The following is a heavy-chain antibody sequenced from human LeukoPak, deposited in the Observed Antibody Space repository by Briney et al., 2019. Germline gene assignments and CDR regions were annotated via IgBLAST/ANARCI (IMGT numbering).Heavy chain of an antibody. CDR3: ARGAGGYNYAIDS. J-gene: IGHJ4*02. CDR1: GFTFDDYT. Sequence: PGGSLRLSCAASGFTFDDYTMHWVRQAPGKGLEWVAAIWYDGSNKNYADSVKGRFTISRDNSKNTLYLQMNSLRAEDTSVYYCARGAGGYNYAIDSWGQGTLVAVSS. V-gene: IGHV3-33*08. D-gene: IGHD5-18*01. CDR2: IWYDGSNK.